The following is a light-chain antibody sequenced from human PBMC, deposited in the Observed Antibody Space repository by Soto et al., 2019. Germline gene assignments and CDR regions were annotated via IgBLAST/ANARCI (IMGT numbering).Light chain of an antibody. J-gene: IGKJ1*01. Sequence: DIQMTQSPSSLSASVGDRVTITCRASPDINNFLAWYQHKPGKVPKLLIYAASTLQSGVPSRFSGSGSGTDFTLTISSPQPEDVATYYCQKYNNAPWTFGQGTKVEIK. V-gene: IGKV1-27*01. CDR2: AAS. CDR1: PDINNF. CDR3: QKYNNAPWT.